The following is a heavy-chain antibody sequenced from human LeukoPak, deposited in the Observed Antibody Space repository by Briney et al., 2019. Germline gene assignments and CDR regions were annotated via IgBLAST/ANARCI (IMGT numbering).Heavy chain of an antibody. Sequence: GSSVKVSCKASGGTFSSYAISWVRQAPGQGLEWMGRIIPILGIANYAQKFQGRVTITADKSTSTAYMELSSLRSEDTAVYYCAIFQGRYFDWSAHYYYYGMDVWGQGTTVTVSS. J-gene: IGHJ6*02. CDR1: GGTFSSYA. CDR3: AIFQGRYFDWSAHYYYYGMDV. D-gene: IGHD3-9*01. V-gene: IGHV1-69*04. CDR2: IIPILGIA.